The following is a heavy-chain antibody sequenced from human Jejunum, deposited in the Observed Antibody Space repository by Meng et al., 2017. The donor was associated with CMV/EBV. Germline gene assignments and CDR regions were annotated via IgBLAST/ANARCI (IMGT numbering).Heavy chain of an antibody. V-gene: IGHV4-59*01. J-gene: IGHJ4*02. CDR3: ARVSPDYGGNSYFDY. D-gene: IGHD4-23*01. CDR1: GGSISRAH. CDR2: IYYRGST. Sequence: SGGSISRAHWSWIRLSPGKGLAWIGYIYYRGSTNSNPSLKSRVSMSADPSKNQFSLKLSSVTAADTAVYYCARVSPDYGGNSYFDYWGPGTEVTVSS.